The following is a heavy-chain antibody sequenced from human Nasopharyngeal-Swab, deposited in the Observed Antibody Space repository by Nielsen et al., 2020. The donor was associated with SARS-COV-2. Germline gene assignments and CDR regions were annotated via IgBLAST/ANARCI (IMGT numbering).Heavy chain of an antibody. CDR3: ALWSQNHFGY. D-gene: IGHD2-8*02. V-gene: IGHV3-23*01. Sequence: GESLKISCDVSAFTLVYYSMNWVRQAPGKGPEWVATISSSGNTHYSDSAKGRFSISTDKSKIAFYLQMTSPRAEDTALYYCALWSQNHFGYWGRGTQVTVSS. J-gene: IGHJ4*02. CDR1: AFTLVYYS. CDR2: ISSSGNT.